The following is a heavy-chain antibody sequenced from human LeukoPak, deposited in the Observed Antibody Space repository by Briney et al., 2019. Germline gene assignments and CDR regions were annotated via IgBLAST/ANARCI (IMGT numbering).Heavy chain of an antibody. CDR3: ARHKMVRGICYYYYMDV. Sequence: SETLSLTCTVSGGSISSSSYYWGWIRQPPGKGLQWIGSIYYNGSTYYNPSLKSRVIISVDTSKNQFSLKLSSVTAADTAVYYCARHKMVRGICYYYYMDVWGKGTTVTISS. CDR1: GGSISSSSYY. D-gene: IGHD3-10*01. V-gene: IGHV4-39*01. CDR2: IYYNGST. J-gene: IGHJ6*03.